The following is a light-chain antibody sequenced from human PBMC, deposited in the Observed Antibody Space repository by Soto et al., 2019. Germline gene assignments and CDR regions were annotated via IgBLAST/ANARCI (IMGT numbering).Light chain of an antibody. CDR1: QSISSR. Sequence: IVLTQSPATLSLSPGERATLSCRASQSISSRLACYQQQPGQAPRLLMYDASNTATGILARCSGSGSGPDITRTISSLEPEDFAFYYWQQRSKWPLTFGGGTKVEIK. CDR3: QQRSKWPLT. CDR2: DAS. V-gene: IGKV3-11*01. J-gene: IGKJ4*01.